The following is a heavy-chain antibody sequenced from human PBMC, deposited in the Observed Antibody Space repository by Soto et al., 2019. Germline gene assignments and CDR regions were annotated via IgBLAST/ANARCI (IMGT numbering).Heavy chain of an antibody. CDR3: ARFDYGDYYYGIDV. D-gene: IGHD4-17*01. Sequence: PSETLSLTCTVSGGSISSYYWSWIRQPPGKGLEWIGYIYYSGSTNYNPSLKSRVTISVDTSKNQFSLKLSSVTAADTAVYYCARFDYGDYYYGIDVWGQGTTVTVSS. J-gene: IGHJ6*02. V-gene: IGHV4-59*01. CDR2: IYYSGST. CDR1: GGSISSYY.